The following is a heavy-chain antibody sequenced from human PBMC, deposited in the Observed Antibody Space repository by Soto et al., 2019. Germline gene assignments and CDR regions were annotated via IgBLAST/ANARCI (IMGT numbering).Heavy chain of an antibody. D-gene: IGHD2-21*02. CDR3: ARGQYCGGDCSHPATWYCDL. J-gene: IGHJ2*01. V-gene: IGHV1-69*12. Sequence: QVQLVQSGAEVKKPGSSVKVSCKASGGTFSSYAISWVRQAPGQGLEWMGGIIPIFGTANYAQKFQGRVTIPADESTSTAYVELRRLRSEDTAVYYCARGQYCGGDCSHPATWYCDLWGRGTLVTVSS. CDR2: IIPIFGTA. CDR1: GGTFSSYA.